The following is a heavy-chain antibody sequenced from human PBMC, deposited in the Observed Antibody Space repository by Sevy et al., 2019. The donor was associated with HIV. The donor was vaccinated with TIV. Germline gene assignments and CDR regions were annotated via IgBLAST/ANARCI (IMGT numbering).Heavy chain of an antibody. Sequence: GGPLRLSCAASGFTFSSYAMSWVRQAPGKGLEWVSAISGSGISTYYADSVKGRFTISRDNSKNTLYLQMNNLRAEDTAVFYCAKGIGFSGYETDYWGQGTLVTVSS. V-gene: IGHV3-23*01. CDR1: GFTFSSYA. CDR2: ISGSGIST. J-gene: IGHJ4*02. CDR3: AKGIGFSGYETDY. D-gene: IGHD5-12*01.